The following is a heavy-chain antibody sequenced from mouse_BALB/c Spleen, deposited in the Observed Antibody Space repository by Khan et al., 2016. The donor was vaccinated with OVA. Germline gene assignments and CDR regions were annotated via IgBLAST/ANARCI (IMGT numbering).Heavy chain of an antibody. D-gene: IGHD1-3*01. J-gene: IGHJ3*01. Sequence: QVQLQQPGAELVRPGVSVRISCKGSCYTFTDFAMHWVKQSHAKSLEWLGVISTYYGDVDYNHKFRDKATMTVDKSSSTAYMELAGLTFEDSAIYYCVRGSGKSRFAYWGQGTLVTVSA. CDR1: CYTFTDFA. V-gene: IGHV1S137*01. CDR2: ISTYYGDV. CDR3: VRGSGKSRFAY.